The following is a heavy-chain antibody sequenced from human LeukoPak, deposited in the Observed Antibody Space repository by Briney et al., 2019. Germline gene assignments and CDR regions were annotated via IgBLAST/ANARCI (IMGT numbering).Heavy chain of an antibody. CDR1: GFTFSSYG. V-gene: IGHV3-23*01. CDR3: AKGTKAHVLTAYMRDRWFDP. D-gene: IGHD3-9*01. CDR2: ISGSGGRT. Sequence: GGSLRLSCAASGFTFSSYGMSWVRQAPGKGLEWVSGISGSGGRTYYADSVKGRFTISRDDSKNTLYLQVNSLRAEDTAVYYCAKGTKAHVLTAYMRDRWFDPWGQGTLVTVSS. J-gene: IGHJ5*02.